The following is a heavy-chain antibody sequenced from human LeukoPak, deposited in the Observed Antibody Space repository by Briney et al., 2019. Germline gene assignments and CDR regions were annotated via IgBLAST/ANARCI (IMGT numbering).Heavy chain of an antibody. CDR3: ARDLRYYDSSGSDAFDI. Sequence: ASVKVSCKASGYTFTSYGISWVRQAPGQGLEWMGWISAYNGNTHYAQKLQGRVTMTTDTSTRTVYMEMRSLRSDDTAVYYCARDLRYYDSSGSDAFDIWGQGTMVTVSS. CDR1: GYTFTSYG. D-gene: IGHD3-22*01. V-gene: IGHV1-18*01. J-gene: IGHJ3*02. CDR2: ISAYNGNT.